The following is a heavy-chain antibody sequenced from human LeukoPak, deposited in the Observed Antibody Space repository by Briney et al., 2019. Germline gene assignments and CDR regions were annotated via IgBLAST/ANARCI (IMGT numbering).Heavy chain of an antibody. D-gene: IGHD3-3*02. CDR2: IQSDGSYK. Sequence: GGSLRLSWAGSGFTFGHYGMHWVRQGPGKGLEWVAGIQSDGSYKYYEDSLKGRFTISGDNFKNILYLQMNSLRAEDTAVYSCARDVDTSNPMSIFDPWGQGTLVTVSS. J-gene: IGHJ5*02. CDR1: GFTFGHYG. CDR3: ARDVDTSNPMSIFDP. V-gene: IGHV3-33*01.